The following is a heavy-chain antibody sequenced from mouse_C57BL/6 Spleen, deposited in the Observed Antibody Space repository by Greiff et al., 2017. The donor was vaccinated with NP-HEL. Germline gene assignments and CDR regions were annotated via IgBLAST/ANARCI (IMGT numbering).Heavy chain of an antibody. CDR1: GFTFSSYG. V-gene: IGHV5-6*01. D-gene: IGHD2-5*01. CDR3: ARQRNYSNYDY. Sequence: EVQRVESGGDLVKPGGSLKLSCAASGFTFSSYGMSWVRQTPDKRLEWVATISSGGSYTYYPDSVKGRFTISRDNAKNTLYRQISSLKSEDTAMYYCARQRNYSNYDYWGKGTTLTVSS. J-gene: IGHJ2*01. CDR2: ISSGGSYT.